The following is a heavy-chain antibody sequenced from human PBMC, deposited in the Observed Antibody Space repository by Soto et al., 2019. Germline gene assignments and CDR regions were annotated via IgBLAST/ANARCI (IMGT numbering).Heavy chain of an antibody. D-gene: IGHD3-3*01. Sequence: QVQLVQSGAEVKKPGSSVKVSCKASGGTFSSYTISWVRQAPGQGLEWMGRIIPILGIANYAQKFQGRVTITADKSTSTAYMDLSSLRSEDTAVYYCARDSDFGVVIIPLDYWGQGTLVTVSS. V-gene: IGHV1-69*08. CDR1: GGTFSSYT. CDR2: IIPILGIA. J-gene: IGHJ4*02. CDR3: ARDSDFGVVIIPLDY.